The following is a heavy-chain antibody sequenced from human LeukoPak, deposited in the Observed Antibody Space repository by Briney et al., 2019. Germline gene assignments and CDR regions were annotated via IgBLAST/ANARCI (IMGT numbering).Heavy chain of an antibody. Sequence: ASVKVSCKASGYTFTSYGISWVRQAPGQGLEWMGGIIPIFGTANYAQKFQGRVTITADESTSTAYMEPSSLRSEDTAVYYCARERGYSYGADAFDIWGQGTMVTVSS. CDR2: IIPIFGTA. J-gene: IGHJ3*02. V-gene: IGHV1-69*13. D-gene: IGHD5-18*01. CDR1: GYTFTSYG. CDR3: ARERGYSYGADAFDI.